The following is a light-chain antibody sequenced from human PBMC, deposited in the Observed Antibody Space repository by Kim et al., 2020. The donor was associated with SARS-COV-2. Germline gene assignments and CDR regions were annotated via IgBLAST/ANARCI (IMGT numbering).Light chain of an antibody. CDR3: NSWDSSGNHRV. CDR2: GKN. V-gene: IGLV3-19*02. J-gene: IGLJ2*01. CDR1: SLRSYY. Sequence: SSELPQDPAVSVALGQTVRITCQGDSLRSYYASWYQQKPGQAPVRVIYGKNNRPSGIPDRFSGSSSGNTASLTITGAQAEDEADYYCNSWDSSGNHRVFGGGTQLTVL.